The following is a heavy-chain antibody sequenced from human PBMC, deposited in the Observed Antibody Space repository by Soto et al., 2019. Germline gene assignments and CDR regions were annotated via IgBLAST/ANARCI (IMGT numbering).Heavy chain of an antibody. D-gene: IGHD3-22*01. CDR2: IYPGDSDT. CDR1: GYTFSNFW. CDR3: ARPGYYDSSGFFNFDY. Sequence: GESLKISCQGSGYTFSNFWIAWVRQMPGKGLEWVGLIYPGDSDTRYSPSFQGQVTISADKSFTTVYLQWNSLKASDTAIYYCARPGYYDSSGFFNFDYWGQGTLVTVSS. J-gene: IGHJ4*02. V-gene: IGHV5-51*01.